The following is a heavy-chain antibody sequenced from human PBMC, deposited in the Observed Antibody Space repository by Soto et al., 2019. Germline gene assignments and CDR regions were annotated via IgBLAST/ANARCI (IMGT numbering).Heavy chain of an antibody. J-gene: IGHJ4*02. CDR1: GFTFSSYA. CDR3: AKSNLYWSGTSCYVFAF. D-gene: IGHD2-2*01. V-gene: IGHV3-23*01. Sequence: EVQLLESGGGLVQPGGSLRLSCAASGFTFSSYAMNWVRQAPGKGLEWVSAISSSGDRTYYADSVKGRFTIARDNSNNTMYLQVNSLRADDTAVYYCAKSNLYWSGTSCYVFAFWGQGTLVTVSS. CDR2: ISSSGDRT.